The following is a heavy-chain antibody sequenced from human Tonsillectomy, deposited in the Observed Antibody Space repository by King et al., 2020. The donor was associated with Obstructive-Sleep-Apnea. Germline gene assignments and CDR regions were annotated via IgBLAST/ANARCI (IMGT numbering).Heavy chain of an antibody. CDR2: ISSSSNYT. CDR1: GFTFSDYY. Sequence: VQLVESGGGLVKPGGSLRLSCAASGFTFSDYYMSWIRQAPGKGLEWVSYISSSSNYTNYADSVKGRFTISRDNAKNSLYLQMNSLRAEDTAVYYCAREGGVRQYEFWSGYQWDYWGQGTLVTVSS. CDR3: AREGGVRQYEFWSGYQWDY. D-gene: IGHD3-3*01. V-gene: IGHV3-11*06. J-gene: IGHJ4*02.